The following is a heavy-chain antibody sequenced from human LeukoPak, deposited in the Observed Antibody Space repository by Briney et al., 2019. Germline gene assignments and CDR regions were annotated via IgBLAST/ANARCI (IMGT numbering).Heavy chain of an antibody. CDR1: GGTFSSYA. Sequence: SVKVSCKASGGTFSSYAIGWVRQAPGQGLEWMGGIIPIFGTANYAQKFQGRVTITTDESTSTAYMELSSLRSEDTAVYYCARGPYDSSGYYYSFDHWGQGILVTVSS. V-gene: IGHV1-69*05. CDR2: IIPIFGTA. D-gene: IGHD3-22*01. J-gene: IGHJ4*02. CDR3: ARGPYDSSGYYYSFDH.